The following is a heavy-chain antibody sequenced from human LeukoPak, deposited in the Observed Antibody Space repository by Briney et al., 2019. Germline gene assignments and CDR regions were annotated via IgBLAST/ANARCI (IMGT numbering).Heavy chain of an antibody. CDR1: GGSITGYY. D-gene: IGHD4-23*01. J-gene: IGHJ4*02. CDR3: ARHLYPGYGSTNYDGAFFDY. V-gene: IGHV4-59*08. CDR2: INYNGNS. Sequence: SETLSLTCTVSGGSITGYYWSWIRQPPRKGLEWIGYINYNGNSKYNPSLKSRITMSVDTSRNQFSLKLSSVTAADTAVYFCARHLYPGYGSTNYDGAFFDYWGQGTPVTVSS.